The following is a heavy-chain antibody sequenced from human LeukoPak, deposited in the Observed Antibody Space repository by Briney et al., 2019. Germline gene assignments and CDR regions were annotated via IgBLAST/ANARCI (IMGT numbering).Heavy chain of an antibody. CDR3: SGDLEVGGIHFYGMDV. Sequence: SQTLSLTCALSGDSVPKNSAACNWIRQSPSRGLEWLGRTYYRSKWYADYAVSLKGRITINADASKNQFSLRLNSVTPDDTAVYYCSGDLEVGGIHFYGMDVWGQGTTVTVSS. D-gene: IGHD6-19*01. CDR2: TYYRSKWYA. J-gene: IGHJ6*02. CDR1: GDSVPKNSAA. V-gene: IGHV6-1*01.